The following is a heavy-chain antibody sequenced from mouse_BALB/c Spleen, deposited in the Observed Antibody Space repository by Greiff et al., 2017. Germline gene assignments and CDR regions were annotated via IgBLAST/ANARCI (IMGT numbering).Heavy chain of an antibody. Sequence: EVQGVESGGDLVKPGGSLKLSCAASGFTFSSYGMSWVRQTPDKRLEWVATISSGGSYTYYPDSVKGRFTISRDNAKNTLYLQMSSLKSEDTAMYYCARHGGYDAMDYWGQGTSVTVSS. V-gene: IGHV5-6*01. CDR3: ARHGGYDAMDY. CDR2: ISSGGSYT. CDR1: GFTFSSYG. J-gene: IGHJ4*01.